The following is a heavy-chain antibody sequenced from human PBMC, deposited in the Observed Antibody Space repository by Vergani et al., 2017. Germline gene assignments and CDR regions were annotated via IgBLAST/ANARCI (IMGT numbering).Heavy chain of an antibody. CDR2: IYPGDSDT. Sequence: EVQLVQSGAEVKTPGESLKISCKGSGYSFTSYWIGWVRQMPGKGLEWMGIIYPGDSDTRYSPSFQGQVTISADKSISTAYLQWSSLKASDTAMYYCARQALWFGELSGMDVWGQGTTVTVSS. J-gene: IGHJ6*02. D-gene: IGHD3-10*01. V-gene: IGHV5-51*01. CDR1: GYSFTSYW. CDR3: ARQALWFGELSGMDV.